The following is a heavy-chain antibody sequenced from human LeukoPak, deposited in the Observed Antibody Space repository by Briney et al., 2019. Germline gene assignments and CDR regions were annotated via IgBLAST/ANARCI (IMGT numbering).Heavy chain of an antibody. CDR2: ISSSSSTM. D-gene: IGHD2-15*01. CDR3: AKSVVVITFRFDD. CDR1: GFTFYNYA. V-gene: IGHV3-48*01. J-gene: IGHJ4*02. Sequence: GGSLRLSCAASGFTFYNYAMNWVRQAPGKGLGYVAYISSSSSTMYYADSVKGRFTVSRDNAKNSLYLQMNSLRVEDTAVYYCAKSVVVITFRFDDWGQGALVTVSS.